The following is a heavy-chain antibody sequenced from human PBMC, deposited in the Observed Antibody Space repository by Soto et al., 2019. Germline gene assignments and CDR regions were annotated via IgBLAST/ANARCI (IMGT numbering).Heavy chain of an antibody. D-gene: IGHD5-12*01. CDR3: GRDRGQIVATILFDY. V-gene: IGHV3-30-3*01. Sequence: QVQLVESGGGVVQPGRSLRLSCAASGFTFSSYAMHWVRQAPGKGLEWVAVISYDGSNKYYADSVKGRFTISRDNSKNTLYLQMNSLRAEDTAVYYCGRDRGQIVATILFDYWGQGTLVTVSS. J-gene: IGHJ4*02. CDR1: GFTFSSYA. CDR2: ISYDGSNK.